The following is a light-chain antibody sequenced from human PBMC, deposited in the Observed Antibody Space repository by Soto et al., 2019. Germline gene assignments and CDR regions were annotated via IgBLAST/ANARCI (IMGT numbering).Light chain of an antibody. CDR1: QSVLYNSKNQNY. CDR3: QQYYSSPLT. V-gene: IGKV4-1*01. Sequence: TVMTQSPGSLAMSLSERATINCKSSQSVLYNSKNQNYLAWYQQKPGQPPKLLIYWASTRESGVPDRFRGSGSGTDFTLTITSLQAEDAAVYYCQQYYSSPLTFGQGTRLDIK. CDR2: WAS. J-gene: IGKJ5*01.